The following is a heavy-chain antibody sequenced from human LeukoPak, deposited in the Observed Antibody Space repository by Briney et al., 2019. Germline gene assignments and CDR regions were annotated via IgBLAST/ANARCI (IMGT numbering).Heavy chain of an antibody. V-gene: IGHV3-23*01. CDR1: GFTFSSYA. CDR2: ISGSGGST. CDR3: AKRGHSSGWYLHAFDI. D-gene: IGHD6-19*01. Sequence: GGSLRLSCAASGFTFSSYAMSWVRQAPGKGLEWVSAISGSGGSTYYADSAKGRFTISRDSSKNTLYLQMNSLRAEDTAVYYCAKRGHSSGWYLHAFDIWGQGTMATVSS. J-gene: IGHJ3*02.